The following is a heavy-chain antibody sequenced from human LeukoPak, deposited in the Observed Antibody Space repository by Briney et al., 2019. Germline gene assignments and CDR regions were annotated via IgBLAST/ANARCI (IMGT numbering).Heavy chain of an antibody. CDR3: ARDRIGGSYYYYYGMDV. CDR1: GGTFSSYA. Sequence: SVKVSCKASGGTFSSYAISWVRQAPGQGLEWMGGIIPIFGTANYAQKFQGRVTITVDESTSTAYMELSSLRSEDTAVYYCARDRIGGSYYYYYGMDVWGQGTTVTVSS. J-gene: IGHJ6*02. CDR2: IIPIFGTA. V-gene: IGHV1-69*13. D-gene: IGHD2-15*01.